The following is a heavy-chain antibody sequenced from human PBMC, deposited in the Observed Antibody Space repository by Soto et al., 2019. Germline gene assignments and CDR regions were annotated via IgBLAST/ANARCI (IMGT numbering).Heavy chain of an antibody. CDR3: AKDREEYCSCGSCYFNAFDY. V-gene: IGHV3-30*18. CDR1: GFTFSSYG. CDR2: ISYDGSDK. D-gene: IGHD2-15*01. Sequence: QAQLVESGGGVVQPGRSLRLSCAASGFTFSSYGMHWVRQAPGKGLEWVAFISYDGSDKYYADSVKGQFTISRDNSKNTLYLQMNSLRGEDTAVYYCAKDREEYCSCGSCYFNAFDYWGQGTLVTVSS. J-gene: IGHJ4*02.